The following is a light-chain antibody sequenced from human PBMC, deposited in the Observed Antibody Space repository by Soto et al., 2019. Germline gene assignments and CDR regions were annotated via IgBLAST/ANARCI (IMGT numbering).Light chain of an antibody. Sequence: DIVMTQSPDSLAVSLGERATINCKSSRSVLYSSNSKNYLGWYQQNLGQPPKLIIYWASTRESGVPDRFSGSGSGQNFALTLSSLQAEDVAVYYCHQYYTTPYAFGRGTKLEIK. CDR2: WAS. J-gene: IGKJ2*01. V-gene: IGKV4-1*01. CDR3: HQYYTTPYA. CDR1: RSVLYSSNSKNY.